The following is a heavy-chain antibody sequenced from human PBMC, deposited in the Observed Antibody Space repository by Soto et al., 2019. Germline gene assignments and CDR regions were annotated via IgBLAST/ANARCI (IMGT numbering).Heavy chain of an antibody. CDR2: ISGSGGST. Sequence: EVQRLESGGGLVQPGGSLRLSCAASGFTCSSDAMSWVRQAPVKALELVSVISGSGGSTYYADSVKGRFTFSRDNSKNSLALQMNCLRAGDTGVYYCARRTSSWSFDYWGQGTLVTVSS. J-gene: IGHJ4*02. V-gene: IGHV3-23*01. CDR1: GFTCSSDA. D-gene: IGHD6-13*01. CDR3: ARRTSSWSFDY.